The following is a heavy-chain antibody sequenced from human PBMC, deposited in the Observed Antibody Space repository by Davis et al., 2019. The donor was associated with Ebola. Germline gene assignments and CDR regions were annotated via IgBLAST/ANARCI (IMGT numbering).Heavy chain of an antibody. CDR1: GFTFTSSA. D-gene: IGHD2-2*01. J-gene: IGHJ6*03. CDR3: AADSQKYCSSTSCPLNYYYYYMDV. V-gene: IGHV1-58*01. CDR2: IVVGSGNT. Sequence: SVKVSCKASGFTFTSSAVQWVRQARGQRLEWIGWIVVGSGNTNYAQKFQERVTITRDMSTSTAYMELSSLRSEDTAVYYCAADSQKYCSSTSCPLNYYYYYMDVWGKGTTVTVSS.